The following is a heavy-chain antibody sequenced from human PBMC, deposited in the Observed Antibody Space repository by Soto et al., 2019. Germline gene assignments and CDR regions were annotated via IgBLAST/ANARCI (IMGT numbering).Heavy chain of an antibody. CDR1: GASMSEYF. D-gene: IGHD3-10*01. Sequence: SETLSLTCTASGASMSEYFWSWIRQSPGKGLEWIGYIYYLGSTDYNPSLKSRVTISVDTSKRQFSLRLTSVTAADTAVYYCARDGYDGSGSPYPAFWGPGTQVTVSS. V-gene: IGHV4-59*01. J-gene: IGHJ4*02. CDR2: IYYLGST. CDR3: ARDGYDGSGSPYPAF.